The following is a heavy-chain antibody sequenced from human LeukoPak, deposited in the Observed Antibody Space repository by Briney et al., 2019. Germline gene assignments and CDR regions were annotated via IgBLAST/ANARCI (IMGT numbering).Heavy chain of an antibody. V-gene: IGHV4-34*01. CDR1: GGAFSGYY. J-gene: IGHJ5*02. Sequence: SETLPLTCAVYGGAFSGYYWSWIRQPPGKGLEWIGEINHSGSTNYNPSLKSRVTISVDTSKNQFSLKLSSVTAADTAVYYCARGAPLMNWFDPWGQGTLVTVSS. CDR3: ARGAPLMNWFDP. CDR2: INHSGST.